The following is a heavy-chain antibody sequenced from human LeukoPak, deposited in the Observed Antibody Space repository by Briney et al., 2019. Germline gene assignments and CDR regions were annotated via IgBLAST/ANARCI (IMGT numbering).Heavy chain of an antibody. D-gene: IGHD4-11*01. V-gene: IGHV1-69*13. CDR2: IIPIFGTA. Sequence: SVKVSCKASGGTFSSYAISWVRQAPGQGLEWMGGIIPIFGTANYAQKFQGRVTITADESTSTAYMELSSLRSEDTAVYYCARDLLAYDYSQHAFDIWGQGTMVTVSS. J-gene: IGHJ3*02. CDR1: GGTFSSYA. CDR3: ARDLLAYDYSQHAFDI.